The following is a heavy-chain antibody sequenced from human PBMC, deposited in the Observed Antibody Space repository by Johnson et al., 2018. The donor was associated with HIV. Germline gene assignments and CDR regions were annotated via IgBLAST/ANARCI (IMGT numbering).Heavy chain of an antibody. D-gene: IGHD3-10*01. CDR1: GFTFDDYA. Sequence: VQLVESGGGVVQPGRSLRLSCAASGFTFDDYAMHWVRQATGKGLEWVSTIGTAGDTYYPGSVKGRFTVSREDANNSLYLQMNSLRAEDTAVYYCARDTSGEGRAFDIWGQGTMVTVSS. V-gene: IGHV3-13*01. CDR2: IGTAGDT. CDR3: ARDTSGEGRAFDI. J-gene: IGHJ3*02.